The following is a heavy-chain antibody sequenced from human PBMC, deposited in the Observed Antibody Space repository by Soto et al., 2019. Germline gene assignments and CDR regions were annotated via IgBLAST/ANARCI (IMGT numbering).Heavy chain of an antibody. CDR1: GFTFRTYA. J-gene: IGHJ4*02. V-gene: IGHV3-23*01. CDR2: ITRDATST. Sequence: EVQLLDSGGHLVQPGGSLRLSCAASGFTFRTYAMNWVRQAPGKRLEWVSSITRDATSTYYADSVKGRFTISRDDSKNTVYLLMSSLRPEDTAIYYCAKGPRGHCSGATCYPFDYWGQGTLVTVSS. D-gene: IGHD2-15*01. CDR3: AKGPRGHCSGATCYPFDY.